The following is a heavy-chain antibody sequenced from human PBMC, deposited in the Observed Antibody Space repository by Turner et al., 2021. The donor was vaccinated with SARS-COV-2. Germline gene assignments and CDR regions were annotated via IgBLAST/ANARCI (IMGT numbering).Heavy chain of an antibody. CDR2: ISWNSGSI. Sequence: EVQLVESGGGVVQPGRSLIPSGPAFGFTFEDYAMHWVRQAPGKGLEWVSGISWNSGSIGYADAVKGRFTISRDNAKNSLYLQMNSLRAEDTALYYCARDSGYYRFDFWGQGTLVTVSS. J-gene: IGHJ4*02. CDR1: GFTFEDYA. V-gene: IGHV3-9*01. D-gene: IGHD3-22*01. CDR3: ARDSGYYRFDF.